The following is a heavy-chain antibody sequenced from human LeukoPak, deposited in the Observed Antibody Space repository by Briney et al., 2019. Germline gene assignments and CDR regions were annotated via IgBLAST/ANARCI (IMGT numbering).Heavy chain of an antibody. CDR3: AKDPRYCSSTSCHGFDP. V-gene: IGHV3-23*01. CDR1: RFTFSSYA. CDR2: ISGSGGST. D-gene: IGHD2-2*01. Sequence: PGGSLRLSCAGSRFTFSSYAMSWVRQAPGKGLEWVSAISGSGGSTYYADSVKGRYTISRDNSKNTLYLQMNSLRAEDTAVYYCAKDPRYCSSTSCHGFDPWGQGTLVTVSS. J-gene: IGHJ5*02.